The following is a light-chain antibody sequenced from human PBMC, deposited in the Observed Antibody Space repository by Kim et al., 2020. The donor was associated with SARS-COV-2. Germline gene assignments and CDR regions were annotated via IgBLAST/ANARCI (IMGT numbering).Light chain of an antibody. CDR2: DVS. V-gene: IGLV2-11*01. CDR3: CSYAGSYTVV. Sequence: GQSVNISCTGTSSDVGGYKYVSWYQQHPGKAPKPMIYDVSKRPSGVPDRFSGSKSGNTASLTISGLQAEDEADYYCCSYAGSYTVVFGGGTQLTVL. CDR1: SSDVGGYKY. J-gene: IGLJ2*01.